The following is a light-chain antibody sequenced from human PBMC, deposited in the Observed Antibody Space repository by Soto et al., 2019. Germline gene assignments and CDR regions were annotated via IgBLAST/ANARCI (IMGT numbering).Light chain of an antibody. Sequence: DIQMTQSASSLSASVGDTVTNTCRASQSISSNLNWHQQKPGKAPKVLIYAASSLQSGVPSRFSGSGSGTDFTLTISSLQPEDFATYYCQQSYSIPYTFCQGTKLEIK. CDR2: AAS. J-gene: IGKJ2*01. CDR1: QSISSN. CDR3: QQSYSIPYT. V-gene: IGKV1-39*01.